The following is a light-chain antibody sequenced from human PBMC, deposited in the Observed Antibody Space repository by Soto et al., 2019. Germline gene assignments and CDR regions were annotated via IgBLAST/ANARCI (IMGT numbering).Light chain of an antibody. J-gene: IGKJ1*01. CDR3: QQYKKWPRT. V-gene: IGKV3-15*01. CDR2: DAS. CDR1: QSVSSN. Sequence: EIVMTHSPATLSVSPGERATLSCRASQSVSSNFAWYQQKPGQAPRLLIYDASTRATGIPARFSGSGSGTEFTLTISSLQSEDFAVYYCQQYKKWPRTFGHGTKV.